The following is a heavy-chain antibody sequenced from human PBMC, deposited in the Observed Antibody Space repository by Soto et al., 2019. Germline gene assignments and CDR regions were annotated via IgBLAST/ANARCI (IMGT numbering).Heavy chain of an antibody. Sequence: QVQLVQSGAEVKKPGSSVKVSCKASGGTFSSYAISWVRQAPGQGLEWMGGIIPIFGTANYAQKFQGRVTITADESTSTAYMELSSLRSEDTAVYYCASVGIATAAGTYYYYYGMDVWGQGTTVTVSS. J-gene: IGHJ6*02. CDR1: GGTFSSYA. CDR3: ASVGIATAAGTYYYYYGMDV. D-gene: IGHD6-13*01. CDR2: IIPIFGTA. V-gene: IGHV1-69*01.